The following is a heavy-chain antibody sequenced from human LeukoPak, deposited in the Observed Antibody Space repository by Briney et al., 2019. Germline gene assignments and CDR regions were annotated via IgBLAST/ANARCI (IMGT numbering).Heavy chain of an antibody. CDR3: ARVRGYSGTDY. J-gene: IGHJ4*02. CDR1: GGSFSGYY. Sequence: LETLSLTCAVYGGSFSGYYWSWIRQPPGKGLEWIGEINHSGSTNYNPSLKSRVTISVDTSKNQFSLKLSSVTAADTAVYYCARVRGYSGTDYWGQGTLVTVSS. V-gene: IGHV4-34*01. D-gene: IGHD6-13*01. CDR2: INHSGST.